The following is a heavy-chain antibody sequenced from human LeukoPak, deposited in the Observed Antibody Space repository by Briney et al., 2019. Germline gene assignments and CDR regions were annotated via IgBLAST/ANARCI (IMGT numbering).Heavy chain of an antibody. CDR3: AKDYSSGWYYYYMDV. CDR1: GFTFSSYA. Sequence: TGGSLRLSCAASGFTFSSYAMSWVCQAPGKGLEWVSAISGSGGSTYYADSVKGRFTISRDNSKNTLYLQMNSLRAEDTAVYYCAKDYSSGWYYYYMDVWGKGTTVTVSS. V-gene: IGHV3-23*01. CDR2: ISGSGGST. D-gene: IGHD6-19*01. J-gene: IGHJ6*03.